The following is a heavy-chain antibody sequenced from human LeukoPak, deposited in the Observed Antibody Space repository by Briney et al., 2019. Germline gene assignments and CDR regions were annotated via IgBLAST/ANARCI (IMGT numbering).Heavy chain of an antibody. J-gene: IGHJ4*02. CDR2: IIPILGTA. V-gene: IGHV1-69*05. CDR1: GGTFSSYA. Sequence: SVKVSCKASGGTFSSYAISWVRQAPGQGLEWMGGIIPILGTANYAQKFQGRVTITTDESTSTAYMELSSLRSEDTAVYYCARDRAAVAGSGTGGFDCWGQGTLVTVSS. CDR3: ARDRAAVAGSGTGGFDC. D-gene: IGHD6-19*01.